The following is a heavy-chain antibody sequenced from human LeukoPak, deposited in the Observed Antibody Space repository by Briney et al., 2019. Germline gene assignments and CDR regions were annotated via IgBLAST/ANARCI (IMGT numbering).Heavy chain of an antibody. D-gene: IGHD4/OR15-4a*01. CDR3: AREDGTVVDAFDI. CDR1: GGSISSGGYY. Sequence: SHTLSLTCTVSGGSISSGGYYWTRIRQHPGKGVECIGYFYYSGRYYYNPSLKIRVSVALDTSKRMFSLKLTSVTAADTAVYYCAREDGTVVDAFDIWGQGTMVTVS. CDR2: FYYSGRY. V-gene: IGHV4-31*03. J-gene: IGHJ3*02.